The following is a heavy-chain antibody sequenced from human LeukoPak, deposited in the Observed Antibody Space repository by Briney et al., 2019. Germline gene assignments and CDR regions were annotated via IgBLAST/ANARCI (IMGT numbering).Heavy chain of an antibody. V-gene: IGHV4-61*02. D-gene: IGHD4-17*01. CDR3: AREADYGDYDLLVADAFDI. J-gene: IGHJ3*02. Sequence: SETLSLTCTVSGGSISSGSYYWSWIRQPAGKGLEWIGRIYTSGSTNYNPSLKSRVTISVDTSKNQFSLKLSSVTAADTAVYYCAREADYGDYDLLVADAFDIWGQGTMVTVSS. CDR1: GGSISSGSYY. CDR2: IYTSGST.